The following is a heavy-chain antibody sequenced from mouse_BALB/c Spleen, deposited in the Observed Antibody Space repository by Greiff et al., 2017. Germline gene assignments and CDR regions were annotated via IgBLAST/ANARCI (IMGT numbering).Heavy chain of an antibody. Sequence: QVQLQQPGAEFVKPGASLKMSCKASGFTFTSYWINWVMQRPGQGLEWIGAIYPGRGFTNYPENFKSKATLALDTASSTAYMQLSSLTSEDSAVCYWSRKGVYNAMNYWGQGTSVTVSS. D-gene: IGHD1-1*01. CDR3: SRKGVYNAMNY. J-gene: IGHJ4*01. V-gene: IGHV1-55*01. CDR1: GFTFTSYW. CDR2: IYPGRGFT.